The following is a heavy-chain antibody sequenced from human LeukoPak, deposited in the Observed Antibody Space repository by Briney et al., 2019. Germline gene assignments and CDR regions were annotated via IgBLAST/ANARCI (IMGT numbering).Heavy chain of an antibody. D-gene: IGHD3-3*01. V-gene: IGHV3-23*01. J-gene: IGHJ5*02. CDR2: ICGSGGST. Sequence: SLRLSCAAPGFTLSSYAMSWVRQAPGEGLGWVSAICGSGGSTYYADSVKGRFTISRDNSKNTLYLQMNSLRAEDTAVYYCAKAPYYDFWSGKNWFDPWGQGTLVTVSS. CDR1: GFTLSSYA. CDR3: AKAPYYDFWSGKNWFDP.